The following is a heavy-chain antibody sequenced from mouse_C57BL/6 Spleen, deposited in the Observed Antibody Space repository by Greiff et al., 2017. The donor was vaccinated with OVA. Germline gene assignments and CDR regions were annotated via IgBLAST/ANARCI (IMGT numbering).Heavy chain of an antibody. J-gene: IGHJ3*01. CDR1: GFTFRDYG. V-gene: IGHV5-17*01. Sequence: EVKLQESGGGLVKPGGSLKLSCAASGFTFRDYGMHWVRPAPEQGLEWVAYISSARSTLSYADPVKGRFPISRDNAKNTLFLQMTRRRSEDTAMYYCARGTGFADWGQGTLVTVSA. CDR2: ISSARSTL. CDR3: ARGTGFAD. D-gene: IGHD3-1*01.